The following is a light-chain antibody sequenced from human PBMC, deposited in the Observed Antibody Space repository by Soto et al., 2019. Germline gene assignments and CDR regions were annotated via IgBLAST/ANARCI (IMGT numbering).Light chain of an antibody. CDR1: QSISSY. CDR3: QQSYSTPLT. V-gene: IGKV1-39*01. J-gene: IGKJ4*01. CDR2: AAS. Sequence: DIQMTQSPSSLSVSVGDRVTITCRASQSISSYLNWYQQKPGKAPKLLIYAASSLQSGVPSRFSGSGSGTDFTLIISSLQPEDFATYYCQQSYSTPLTFGGGTKVEIK.